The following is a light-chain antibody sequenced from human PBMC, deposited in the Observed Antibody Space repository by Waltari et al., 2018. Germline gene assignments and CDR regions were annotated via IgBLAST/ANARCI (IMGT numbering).Light chain of an antibody. CDR3: QQSYSHTRT. Sequence: DIHMTQSPSSLYTSVGDRVTITCRASQSISSYLNWYQQKPGKAPKLLIYAASSLQSGVPSRFSGSGSGRDFTLIISSLQPEDFATYYCQQSYSHTRTFGQGTKVEIK. CDR2: AAS. CDR1: QSISSY. V-gene: IGKV1-39*01. J-gene: IGKJ1*01.